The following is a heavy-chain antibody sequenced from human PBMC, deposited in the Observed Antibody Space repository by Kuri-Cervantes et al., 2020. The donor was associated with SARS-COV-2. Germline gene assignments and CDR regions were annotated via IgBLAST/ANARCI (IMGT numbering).Heavy chain of an antibody. CDR1: GGTFSSYA. V-gene: IGHV1-69*06. J-gene: IGHJ6*01. Sequence: SVKVSCKASGGTFSSYAISWVRQAPGQGLEWMGGIIPIFGTANYAQKLQGRVTITADKSTSTAYMELSSLRSEDTAVYYCARVLVQWLVGGGYYHYGMDVWGQGTTVTVSS. CDR3: ARVLVQWLVGGGYYHYGMDV. D-gene: IGHD6-19*01. CDR2: IIPIFGTA.